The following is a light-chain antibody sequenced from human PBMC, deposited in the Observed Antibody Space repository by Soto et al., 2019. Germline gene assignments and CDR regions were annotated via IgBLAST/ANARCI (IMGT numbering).Light chain of an antibody. CDR2: RAS. Sequence: EIVLTQSPGTLSLSPGERATLSCRASQSVNNNYVAWYQQKPGQAPRLLIFRASNKATGIPDRFSGSGSGPEFIHTIRGLEPEDSGIYHCHQHGGTPETLGHGNKVDIK. J-gene: IGKJ1*01. CDR3: HQHGGTPET. V-gene: IGKV3-20*01. CDR1: QSVNNNY.